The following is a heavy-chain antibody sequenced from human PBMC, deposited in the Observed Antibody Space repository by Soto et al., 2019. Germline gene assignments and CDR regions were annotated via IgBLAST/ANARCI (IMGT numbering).Heavy chain of an antibody. CDR1: GFTVSSNY. J-gene: IGHJ6*02. V-gene: IGHV3-66*01. Sequence: GGSLRLSCAASGFTVSSNYMSWVRQAPGKGLEWVSVIYSGGSTYYADSVKGRFTISRDNSKNTLYLQMNSLRAEDTAVYYCARDPNSSGWIYYDGMDIWGQGTTVTVSS. CDR3: ARDPNSSGWIYYDGMDI. CDR2: IYSGGST. D-gene: IGHD6-19*01.